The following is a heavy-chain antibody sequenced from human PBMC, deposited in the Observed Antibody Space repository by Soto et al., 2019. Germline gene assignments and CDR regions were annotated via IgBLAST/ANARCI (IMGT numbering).Heavy chain of an antibody. D-gene: IGHD3-3*01. Sequence: QVQLVESGGGVVQPGRSLRLSCAASGFTFSNYAVHWVRQAPGKGLEWVALISYDGSTKYYADSVKGRFTISRDNSKNTLYLQMNSLRAEDTAVYYCARDRNYDLWSRPGDYYYYGMDVWGQGTTVTVSS. CDR2: ISYDGSTK. J-gene: IGHJ6*02. CDR1: GFTFSNYA. V-gene: IGHV3-30-3*01. CDR3: ARDRNYDLWSRPGDYYYYGMDV.